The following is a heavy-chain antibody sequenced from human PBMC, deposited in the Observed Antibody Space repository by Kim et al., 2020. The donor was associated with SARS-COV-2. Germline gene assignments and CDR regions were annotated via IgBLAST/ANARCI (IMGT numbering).Heavy chain of an antibody. CDR3: ARGNDYIWGTSRAYFDY. J-gene: IGHJ4*02. Sequence: SLKSRITISTDTTKNLFSLNLSSVTAADTAVYYCARGNDYIWGTSRAYFDYWGQGTLVSISS. D-gene: IGHD3-16*02. V-gene: IGHV4-30-2*05.